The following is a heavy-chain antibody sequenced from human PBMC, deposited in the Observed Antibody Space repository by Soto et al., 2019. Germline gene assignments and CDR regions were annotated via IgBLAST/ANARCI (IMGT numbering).Heavy chain of an antibody. J-gene: IGHJ4*02. Sequence: QITLKESGPTLVNPTQTLTLTCTFSGFSLSTSGVGVGWIRQPPGKALEWLALIYWDDDKRYSPSLKSRLTITKDTSKNQVVLTMTNMDPVDTATYYCAHSPLRIYGDYVPHFDYWGQGTLVTVSS. D-gene: IGHD4-17*01. CDR3: AHSPLRIYGDYVPHFDY. CDR2: IYWDDDK. V-gene: IGHV2-5*02. CDR1: GFSLSTSGVG.